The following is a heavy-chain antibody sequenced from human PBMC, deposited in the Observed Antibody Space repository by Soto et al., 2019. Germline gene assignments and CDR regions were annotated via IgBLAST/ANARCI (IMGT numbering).Heavy chain of an antibody. CDR3: ARRGGGYSYGNYFDY. J-gene: IGHJ4*02. D-gene: IGHD5-18*01. Sequence: ETLPLTCPVSGGSVSSGSYYCGWIRQPPGKGLEWIGYIYYSGSTNYNPSLKSRVTISVDTSKNQFSLKLSSVTAADTAVYYCARRGGGYSYGNYFDYWGQGTLVTVSS. CDR1: GGSVSSGSYY. V-gene: IGHV4-61*01. CDR2: IYYSGST.